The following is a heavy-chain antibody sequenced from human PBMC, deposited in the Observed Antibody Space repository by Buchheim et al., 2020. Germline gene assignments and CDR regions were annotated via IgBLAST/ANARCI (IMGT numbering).Heavy chain of an antibody. CDR3: ARDILGTIGYPEYVQH. D-gene: IGHD3-3*02. V-gene: IGHV3-48*01. CDR2: INSGSDTI. J-gene: IGHJ1*01. CDR1: GLSFSAYS. Sequence: EVHLVESGGNLVQPGESLRLSCAASGLSFSAYSMNWVRQAPGKGLEWISYINSGSDTIYYADSVRGRFTISRDNAKKSLFLQMSSLRAEDTAVYYCARDILGTIGYPEYVQHWGQG.